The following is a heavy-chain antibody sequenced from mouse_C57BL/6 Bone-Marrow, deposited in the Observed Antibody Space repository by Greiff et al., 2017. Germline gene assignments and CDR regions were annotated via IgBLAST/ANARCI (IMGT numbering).Heavy chain of an antibody. J-gene: IGHJ2*01. Sequence: QVQLQQSGAELMKPGASVKISCKATGYTFSSYWIEWVKQRPGHGLEWIGEILPGSGSTNYNEKFKGKATFTADTSSNNAYMQLSSLTSEDSAVYDCARYYRYDFDYWGQGTTLTVSS. V-gene: IGHV1-9*01. CDR1: GYTFSSYW. CDR3: ARYYRYDFDY. CDR2: ILPGSGST. D-gene: IGHD2-14*01.